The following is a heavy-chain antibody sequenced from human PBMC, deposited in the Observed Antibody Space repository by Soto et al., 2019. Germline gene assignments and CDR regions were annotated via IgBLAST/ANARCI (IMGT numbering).Heavy chain of an antibody. D-gene: IGHD4-17*01. J-gene: IGHJ3*01. CDR3: ARARLRAVYAFDF. Sequence: TLSLTCTLSGVSITSGAYYWTWVRQHPGKGLEWIGYIYYNGNTYFSPSLKSQLTISIDTSKNQFSLKLSSVTAADTAMYYCARARLRAVYAFDFWGQGTMVTVSS. CDR1: GVSITSGAYY. CDR2: IYYNGNT. V-gene: IGHV4-31*01.